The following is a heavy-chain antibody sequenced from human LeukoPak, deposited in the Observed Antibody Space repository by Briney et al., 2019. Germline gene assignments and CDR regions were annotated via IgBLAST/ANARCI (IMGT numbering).Heavy chain of an antibody. CDR1: GFTFNTYG. V-gene: IGHV3-30*02. CDR2: IRYDGSNK. Sequence: GGSLRLSCAASGFTFNTYGMHWVRQAPGKGLEWVAFIRYDGSNKYYADSVKGRFTISRDNSKNTLYLQMNSLRAEDTAVYYCANGYCSSATCYDFYYMDVWGKGTTVTVSS. CDR3: ANGYCSSATCYDFYYMDV. J-gene: IGHJ6*03. D-gene: IGHD2-2*01.